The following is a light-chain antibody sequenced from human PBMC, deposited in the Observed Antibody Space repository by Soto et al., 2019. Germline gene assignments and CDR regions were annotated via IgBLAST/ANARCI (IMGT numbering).Light chain of an antibody. Sequence: TQSPYTLSASVGDRVTITCRASESVPRNLAWYQQRPGQAPRLLIYDASSRATGIPDRFSGSGSGTDFILTISSLQPEDFAVYYCQQSSNWPPEITFGQGTRLEIK. CDR3: QQSSNWPPEIT. J-gene: IGKJ5*01. CDR1: ESVPRN. CDR2: DAS. V-gene: IGKV3-11*01.